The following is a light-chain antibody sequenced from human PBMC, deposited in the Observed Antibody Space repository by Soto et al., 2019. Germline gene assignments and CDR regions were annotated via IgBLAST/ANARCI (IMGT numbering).Light chain of an antibody. Sequence: DIQMTQSPSTLSASVGDRVNINCRASKSISSWLAWYQQKPGKAPKLLIYDAYSLESGVPSRLSGSGYRTEFTLTISSLQPDAFATYYCQQYNSYPWTFRQGTKVEIK. J-gene: IGKJ1*01. CDR1: KSISSW. CDR3: QQYNSYPWT. V-gene: IGKV1-5*01. CDR2: DAY.